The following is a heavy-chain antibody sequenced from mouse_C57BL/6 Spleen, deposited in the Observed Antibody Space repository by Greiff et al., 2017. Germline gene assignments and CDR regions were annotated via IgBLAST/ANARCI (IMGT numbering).Heavy chain of an antibody. J-gene: IGHJ4*01. CDR2: IDPSDSYT. CDR1: GYTYTSYW. D-gene: IGHD2-5*01. CDR3: ARTSKGAMDY. V-gene: IGHV1-69*01. Sequence: QVQLQQPGAELVMPGASVKLSCKASGYTYTSYWMHWVKQRPGQGLEWIGEIDPSDSYTNYNQKFKGKSTLTVDKYSSTAYMQLSSLTSEDAAVYYCARTSKGAMDYWGQGTSVTVSS.